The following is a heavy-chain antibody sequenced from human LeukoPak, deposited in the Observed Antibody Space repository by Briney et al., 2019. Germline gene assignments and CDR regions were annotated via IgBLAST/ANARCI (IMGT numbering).Heavy chain of an antibody. V-gene: IGHV4-59*01. J-gene: IGHJ2*01. Sequence: PSETLSLTCTVSRGSISSYYWSWIRQPPGKGLDWVGYIYYSGSTNYNPSLKSRVTISVDTSKNQFSLKLSSVTAADTAVYYCATAKASEYSSSSNWYFDLWGRGTLVTVSS. CDR3: ATAKASEYSSSSNWYFDL. CDR1: RGSISSYY. D-gene: IGHD6-6*01. CDR2: IYYSGST.